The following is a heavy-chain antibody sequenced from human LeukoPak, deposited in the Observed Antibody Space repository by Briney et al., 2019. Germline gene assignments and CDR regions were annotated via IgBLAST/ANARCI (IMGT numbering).Heavy chain of an antibody. J-gene: IGHJ6*02. CDR3: VKDRGGSPFYGMDV. D-gene: IGHD1-26*01. Sequence: PGGSLRLSCAASGFTFSSYAMSWVRQAPGKGLEWVSAISGSGGSTYYADSVKGRFSVSRDNSGNTLYLPMNSLRAEDTAVYYCVKDRGGSPFYGMDVWGQGTTVTVSS. CDR1: GFTFSSYA. CDR2: ISGSGGST. V-gene: IGHV3-23*01.